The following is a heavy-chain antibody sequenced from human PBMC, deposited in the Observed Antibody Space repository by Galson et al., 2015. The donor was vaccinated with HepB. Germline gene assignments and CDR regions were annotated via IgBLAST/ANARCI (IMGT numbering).Heavy chain of an antibody. CDR3: ARDGCSGSYCYYFDY. CDR1: GFTFSSYG. V-gene: IGHV3-33*01. Sequence: SLRLSCAASGFTFSSYGMHWVRQAPGKGLEWVGVIWYDGSNKYYADSVKGRFTISRDNSKNTLYLQMNSLRGEDTAVYYCARDGCSGSYCYYFDYWGQGTLVTVSS. CDR2: IWYDGSNK. J-gene: IGHJ4*02. D-gene: IGHD1-26*01.